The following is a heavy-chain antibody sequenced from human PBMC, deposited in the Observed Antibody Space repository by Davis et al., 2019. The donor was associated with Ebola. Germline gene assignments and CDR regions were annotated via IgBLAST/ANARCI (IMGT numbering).Heavy chain of an antibody. V-gene: IGHV4-34*01. Sequence: MPSETLSLTCAVYGGSFSGYYWSWIRQPPGKGLEWIGEINHSGSTNYNPSLKSRATISVDTSKNQFSLKLSSVTAADTAVYYCARLVNSVNRSFDYWGQGTLVTVSS. CDR1: GGSFSGYY. J-gene: IGHJ4*02. CDR2: INHSGST. D-gene: IGHD3-9*01. CDR3: ARLVNSVNRSFDY.